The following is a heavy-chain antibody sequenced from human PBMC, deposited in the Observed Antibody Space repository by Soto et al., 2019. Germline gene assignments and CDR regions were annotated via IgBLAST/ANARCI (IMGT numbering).Heavy chain of an antibody. V-gene: IGHV3-21*01. J-gene: IGHJ3*02. CDR2: ISSSSSYI. CDR1: GFTFSSYS. Sequence: PGGSLRLSCAASGFTFSSYSMNWVRQAPGKGLEWVSSISSSSSYIYYADSVKGRFTISRDNAKNSLYLQMNSLRAEDTAVYYCARPLVPAAMPGAFDIWGQGTMVTVSS. CDR3: ARPLVPAAMPGAFDI. D-gene: IGHD2-2*01.